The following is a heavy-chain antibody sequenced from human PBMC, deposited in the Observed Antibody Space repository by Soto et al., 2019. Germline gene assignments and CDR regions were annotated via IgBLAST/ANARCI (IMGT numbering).Heavy chain of an antibody. CDR3: AREDRNYYDKSGYFH. V-gene: IGHV4-31*03. CDR2: IHSSGST. J-gene: IGHJ4*02. Sequence: QVLLQESGPGLVKPSQTLSLTCTVSGGSVSSGSYYWTWIRQLPGKGLAWIGYIHSSGSTFYNPSLESRVTISIDTSEKQFSLKLSSVTAADTAVYYCAREDRNYYDKSGYFHWGQGTLVTVSS. D-gene: IGHD3-22*01. CDR1: GGSVSSGSYY.